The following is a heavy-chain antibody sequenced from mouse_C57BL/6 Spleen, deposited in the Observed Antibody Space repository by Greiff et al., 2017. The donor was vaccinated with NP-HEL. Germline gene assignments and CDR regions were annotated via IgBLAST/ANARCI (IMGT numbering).Heavy chain of an antibody. CDR1: GYTFTSYW. CDR3: ARKGTGKAAWFAY. J-gene: IGHJ3*01. V-gene: IGHV1-59*01. CDR2: IDPSDSYA. Sequence: VQLQQSGAELVRPGTSVKLSCKASGYTFTSYWMHWVKQRPGQGLEWIGVIDPSDSYANYNQKFKGKATLTVDTSSSTAYMQLSSLTSEDSAVYYCARKGTGKAAWFAYWGQGTLVTVSA. D-gene: IGHD4-1*01.